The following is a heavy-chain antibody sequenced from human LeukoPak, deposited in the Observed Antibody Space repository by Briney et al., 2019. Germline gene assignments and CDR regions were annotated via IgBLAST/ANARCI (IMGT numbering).Heavy chain of an antibody. J-gene: IGHJ4*02. V-gene: IGHV1-2*02. CDR1: GYTFTGYY. CDR2: INPNSGGT. Sequence: ASVKLSCKASGYTFTGYYMHWVRQAPRQGREWMGWINPNSGGTNYAQKFQGRVTMTRDTSISTAYMELSRLRSDDTAVYYCYLSGAQLTYFDYWGQGTLVTVSS. D-gene: IGHD2-2*01. CDR3: YLSGAQLTYFDY.